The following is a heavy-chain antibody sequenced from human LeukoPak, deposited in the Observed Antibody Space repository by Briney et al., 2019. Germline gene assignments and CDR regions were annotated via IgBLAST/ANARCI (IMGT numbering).Heavy chain of an antibody. CDR3: ARHLYYYDSSGYNDAFDI. CDR2: INPSGGST. CDR1: GYTFTSYY. J-gene: IGHJ3*02. V-gene: IGHV1-46*01. D-gene: IGHD3-22*01. Sequence: ASVKVSCKASGYTFTSYYMHWVRQAPGQGLEWMGIINPSGGSTSYAQKFQGRVTLTRDTSTSTVYMDLSSLRSEDTAVYYCARHLYYYDSSGYNDAFDIWGQGTMVTVSS.